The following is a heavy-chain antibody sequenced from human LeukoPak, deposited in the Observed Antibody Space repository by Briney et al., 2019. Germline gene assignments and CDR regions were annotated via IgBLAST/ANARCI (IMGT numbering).Heavy chain of an antibody. CDR2: ISGSGGST. D-gene: IGHD4-23*01. CDR1: GFTFSSYA. CDR3: AKFLGDGCNSYFDY. J-gene: IGHJ4*02. Sequence: GASLRLSCAASGFTFSSYAMSWVRQAPGKGMEWVSAISGSGGSTYYADSVKGRFTISRENSKNTLYLQMNSLRADDTAVYSSAKFLGDGCNSYFDYGGQGTLVT. V-gene: IGHV3-23*01.